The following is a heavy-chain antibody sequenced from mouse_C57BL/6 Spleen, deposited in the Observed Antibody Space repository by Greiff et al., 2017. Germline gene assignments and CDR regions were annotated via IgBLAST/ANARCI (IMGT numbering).Heavy chain of an antibody. CDR2: ISDGGSYT. V-gene: IGHV5-4*01. Sequence: DVMLVESGGGLVKPGGSLKLSCAASGFTFSSYAMSWVRQTPEKRLEWVATISDGGSYTYYPDNVKGRFTISRDNAKNNLYLQMSHLKSEDTAMYYCAREGYYGSSYDYAMDYWGQGTSVTVSS. CDR1: GFTFSSYA. D-gene: IGHD1-1*01. J-gene: IGHJ4*01. CDR3: AREGYYGSSYDYAMDY.